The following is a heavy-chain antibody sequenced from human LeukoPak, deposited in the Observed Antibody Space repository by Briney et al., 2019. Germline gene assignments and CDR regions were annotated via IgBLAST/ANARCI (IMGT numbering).Heavy chain of an antibody. D-gene: IGHD1-7*01. V-gene: IGHV4-39*02. CDR1: GDSLSSARYF. CDR2: VDYGAST. CDR3: VRGGITGTNFDY. J-gene: IGHJ4*02. Sequence: SETLSLTFTVSGDSLSSARYFWGWVRQPPWKGLEFLGSVDYGASTCYSSCLKSLFTISTATSDNHFFLQLRSVTAAATGVYFCVRGGITGTNFDYWGQGTLVSVSS.